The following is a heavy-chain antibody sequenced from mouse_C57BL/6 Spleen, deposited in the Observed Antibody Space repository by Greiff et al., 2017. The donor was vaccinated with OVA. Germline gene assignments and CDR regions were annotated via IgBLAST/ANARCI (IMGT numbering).Heavy chain of an antibody. Sequence: EVKLVESGGGLVKPGGSLKLSCAASGFTFSSYAMSWVRQTPEKRLEWVATFSDGGSYTYYPDNVKGRFTISRDNAKNNLYLQISQLKSEDTAMYDCARDHGSSYWYFEVWGTGNTVTV. J-gene: IGHJ1*03. CDR3: ARDHGSSYWYFEV. D-gene: IGHD1-1*01. V-gene: IGHV5-4*01. CDR1: GFTFSSYA. CDR2: FSDGGSYT.